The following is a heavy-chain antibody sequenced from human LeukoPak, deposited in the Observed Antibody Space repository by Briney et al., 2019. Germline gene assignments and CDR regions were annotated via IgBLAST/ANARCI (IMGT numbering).Heavy chain of an antibody. CDR3: ARTTVESGRYDAFDI. J-gene: IGHJ3*02. V-gene: IGHV3-53*01. CDR1: GFTVSSNY. Sequence: PGGSLGLSCAASGFTVSSNYMSWVRQASEKGLEWVSILYSGGSAYYADSVKGRFTISRDNSKNTLYLQMNSLRVEDTAVYYCARTTVESGRYDAFDIWGQGTLVSVSS. D-gene: IGHD4-23*01. CDR2: LYSGGSA.